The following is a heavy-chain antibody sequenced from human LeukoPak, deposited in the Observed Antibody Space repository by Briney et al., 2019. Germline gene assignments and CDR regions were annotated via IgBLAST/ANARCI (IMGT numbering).Heavy chain of an antibody. Sequence: RGSLRLSCAASGFTFSSYAMTWVRQAPGQGLEWVSTTSGSGGSIYYADSVKGRFTISRDNSKNTLYLQMNSLRAEDTALYYCAKVKTAVTTHFDYWGQGTLVTVSS. J-gene: IGHJ4*02. CDR2: TSGSGGSI. CDR1: GFTFSSYA. V-gene: IGHV3-23*01. CDR3: AKVKTAVTTHFDY. D-gene: IGHD4-17*01.